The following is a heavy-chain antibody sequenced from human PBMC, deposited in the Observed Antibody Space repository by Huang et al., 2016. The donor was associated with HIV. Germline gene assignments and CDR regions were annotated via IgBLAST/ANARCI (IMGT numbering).Heavy chain of an antibody. Sequence: QVQLVQSGAEVKKPGYSVKVSCEASGDSFKSYAISWVRQAPGQGLEWVGGITPVFCAADYAQKFRGRVTITADDSTNTVYMELNRLTSEDTAVYYCARRDASRGSGYYYYYYMDVWGIGTSVTVSS. J-gene: IGHJ6*03. CDR2: ITPVFCAA. V-gene: IGHV1-69*13. D-gene: IGHD2-2*01. CDR3: ARRDASRGSGYYYYYYMDV. CDR1: GDSFKSYA.